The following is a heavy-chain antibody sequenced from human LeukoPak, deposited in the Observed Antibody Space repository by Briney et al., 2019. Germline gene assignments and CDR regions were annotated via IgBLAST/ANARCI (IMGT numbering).Heavy chain of an antibody. CDR1: GFTFSSYA. Sequence: GGSLRLSCAGSGFTFSSYAMSWVRQAPGKGLVWVSAISGSGGSTYYADSVKGRFTISRDNSKNTLYLQMNSLRAEDTAVYYCAKGWWELLFAYYFDYWGQGTLVTVSS. V-gene: IGHV3-23*01. CDR2: ISGSGGST. J-gene: IGHJ4*02. D-gene: IGHD1-26*01. CDR3: AKGWWELLFAYYFDY.